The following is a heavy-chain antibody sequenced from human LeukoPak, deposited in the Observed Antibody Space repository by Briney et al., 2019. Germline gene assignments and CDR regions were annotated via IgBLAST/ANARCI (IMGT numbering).Heavy chain of an antibody. CDR3: ARDLAAAGTYYYYYYMDV. Sequence: GSLRLSCAASGFTFSSYAMSWVRQAPGKGLEWIGSIYYSGSTYYNPSLKSRVTISVDTSKNQFSLKLSSVTAADTAVYYCARDLAAAGTYYYYYYMDVWGKGTTVTVSS. CDR2: IYYSGST. V-gene: IGHV4-39*02. D-gene: IGHD6-13*01. CDR1: GFTFSSYA. J-gene: IGHJ6*03.